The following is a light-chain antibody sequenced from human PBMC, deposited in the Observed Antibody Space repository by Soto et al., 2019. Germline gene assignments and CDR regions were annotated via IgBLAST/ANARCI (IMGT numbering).Light chain of an antibody. Sequence: SYELTQPPSVSVSPGQTASITCSGDKLGDKFACWYQQKPGQSPVLVIYEDYKRPSGIPERFSGSNSGNTATLIISDTQAMDEADYYCQAWDINTAVFGTGTKVTVL. CDR1: KLGDKF. J-gene: IGLJ1*01. CDR3: QAWDINTAV. V-gene: IGLV3-1*01. CDR2: EDY.